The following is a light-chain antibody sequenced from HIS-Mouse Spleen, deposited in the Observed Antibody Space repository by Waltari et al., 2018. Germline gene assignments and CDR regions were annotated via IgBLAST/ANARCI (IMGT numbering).Light chain of an antibody. V-gene: IGLV2-14*03. CDR3: SSYTSSSTYV. Sequence: QSPLSQPASASRSPGQSITLSRARARTEAGVFISVSWYQQHPGKAPKLMIYDVSNRPSGVSNRFSGSKSGNTASLTISGLQAEDEADYYCSSYTSSSTYVFGTGTKVTVL. CDR1: RTEAGVFIS. J-gene: IGLJ1*01. CDR2: DVS.